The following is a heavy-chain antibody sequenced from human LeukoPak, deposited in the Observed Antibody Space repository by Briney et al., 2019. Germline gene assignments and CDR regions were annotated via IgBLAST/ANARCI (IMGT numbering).Heavy chain of an antibody. CDR3: ARDYSGSYYSRGHAFDI. J-gene: IGHJ3*02. D-gene: IGHD1-26*01. CDR2: IRYDGNNK. Sequence: GGSLRLSCAASGFPFSNYGMHWVRQTPGKGLEWMAYIRYDGNNKDYADSVKGRFSISRDNAKNSLYLQMNSLRAEDTAVYYCARDYSGSYYSRGHAFDIWGQGTMVTVSS. V-gene: IGHV3-30*02. CDR1: GFPFSNYG.